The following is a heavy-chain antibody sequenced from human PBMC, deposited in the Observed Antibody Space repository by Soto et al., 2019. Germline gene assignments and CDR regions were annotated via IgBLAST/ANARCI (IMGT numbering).Heavy chain of an antibody. D-gene: IGHD1-26*01. CDR1: GFTFSSYS. Sequence: GGSLRLSCAASGFTFSSYSLSWVRQAPGKGLEWVSGISGSGGTTYYADSVKGRFTISRDNSKNTLYLQMNRLRAEDTAVYYCASKYGWDLPWGRGTLVTVSS. CDR3: ASKYGWDLP. V-gene: IGHV3-23*01. J-gene: IGHJ5*02. CDR2: ISGSGGTT.